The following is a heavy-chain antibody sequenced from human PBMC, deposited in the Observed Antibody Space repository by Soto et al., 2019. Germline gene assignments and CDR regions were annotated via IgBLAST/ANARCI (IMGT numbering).Heavy chain of an antibody. Sequence: PGGSLRLSCAASGFTFSSYAMSWVRQAPGKGLEWVSAISGSGGSTYYADSVKGRFTISRDNSKNTLYLQMNSLRAEDTAVYYCARRRVVLRKYYYGSGSPWYFDYWGQGTLVTVSS. CDR3: ARRRVVLRKYYYGSGSPWYFDY. D-gene: IGHD3-10*01. J-gene: IGHJ4*02. CDR1: GFTFSSYA. V-gene: IGHV3-23*01. CDR2: ISGSGGST.